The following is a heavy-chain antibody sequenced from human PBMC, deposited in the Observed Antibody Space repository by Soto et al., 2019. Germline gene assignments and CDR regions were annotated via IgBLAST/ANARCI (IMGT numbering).Heavy chain of an antibody. CDR1: GYTFTSYG. D-gene: IGHD1-26*01. J-gene: IGHJ4*02. CDR3: AIGAGWEPEYCAEH. CDR2: INPYNANT. V-gene: IGHV1-18*01. Sequence: ASVKVSCKASGYTFTSYGIIWVRQAPGQGLEWMGWINPYNANTKYAQKVQGRVTMTTDTSTSTAYMELTSLRSDDTAVYYCAIGAGWEPEYCAEHWGQATLVTVPS.